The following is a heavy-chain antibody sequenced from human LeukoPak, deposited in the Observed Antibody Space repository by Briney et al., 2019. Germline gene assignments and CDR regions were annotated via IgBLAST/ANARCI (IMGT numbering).Heavy chain of an antibody. Sequence: ASETLSLTCTVSGGSISSYYWSWIRQPPGKGLEWIGYIYYSGSINYNPSLKSRVTISVDTSKNQFSLKLSSVTAADTAVYYCAREGDYDILTGRGPAFDIWGQGAMVTVSS. CDR1: GGSISSYY. J-gene: IGHJ3*02. D-gene: IGHD3-9*01. CDR2: IYYSGSI. V-gene: IGHV4-59*01. CDR3: AREGDYDILTGRGPAFDI.